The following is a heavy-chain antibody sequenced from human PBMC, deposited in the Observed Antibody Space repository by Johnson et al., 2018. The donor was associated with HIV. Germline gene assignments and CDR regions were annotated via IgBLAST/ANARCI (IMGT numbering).Heavy chain of an antibody. CDR2: IWYDENNT. D-gene: IGHD4-23*01. CDR3: AKSPAKDHGGNSGAFAI. J-gene: IGHJ3*02. CDR1: GFTFSSYG. Sequence: QEQLVESGGDVVQPGKSLRLSCAASGFTFSSYGMHWVRQAPGKGLQWVAAIWYDENNTYYADSVKGRFTVSRDNSKNTLYLQMNSLRAEDTAIYYCAKSPAKDHGGNSGAFAIWGQGTMVTVSS. V-gene: IGHV3-33*06.